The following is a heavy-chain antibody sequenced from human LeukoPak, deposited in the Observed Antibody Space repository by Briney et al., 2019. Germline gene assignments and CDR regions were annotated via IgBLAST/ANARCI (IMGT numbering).Heavy chain of an antibody. Sequence: GASVKVSCKASGGTFSSHAISWVRQAPGQGLEWMGGIVPIFGTANYAQKFQGRVTITADESTSTAYMELSSLRSEDTAVYYCARARYSGYEGEFDHWGQGTLVTVSS. CDR1: GGTFSSHA. CDR3: ARARYSGYEGEFDH. J-gene: IGHJ4*02. D-gene: IGHD5-12*01. CDR2: IVPIFGTA. V-gene: IGHV1-69*13.